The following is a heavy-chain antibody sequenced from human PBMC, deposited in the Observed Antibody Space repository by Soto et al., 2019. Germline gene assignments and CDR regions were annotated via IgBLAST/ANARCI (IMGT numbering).Heavy chain of an antibody. J-gene: IGHJ4*02. D-gene: IGHD3-22*01. CDR1: DDSISSNKW. CDR3: ARQSRYWDESGGFYFFDS. V-gene: IGHV4-4*02. CDR2: IYRTGST. Sequence: QVQLQESGPGLVKPSGTLSLTCAVSDDSISSNKWWSWVRQSPGKGLDWIGEIYRTGSTNYNPSLKSRVTISVDTSKNQFALRLNSVTAADTAVYYCARQSRYWDESGGFYFFDSWGQGTLVTVSS.